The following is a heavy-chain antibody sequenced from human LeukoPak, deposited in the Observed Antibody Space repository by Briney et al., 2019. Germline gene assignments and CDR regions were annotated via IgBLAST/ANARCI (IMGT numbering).Heavy chain of an antibody. J-gene: IGHJ4*02. CDR2: ISYDGSNK. V-gene: IGHV3-30*18. CDR3: AKDSYYYDSSGYSD. CDR1: GFTFSSYG. D-gene: IGHD3-22*01. Sequence: PGRSLRLSCAASGFTFSSYGMHWVRQAPGKGLEWVAVISYDGSNKYYADSVKGRFTISRDNSKNTLYLQMNSLRAEDTAVYYCAKDSYYYDSSGYSDWGQETLVTVSS.